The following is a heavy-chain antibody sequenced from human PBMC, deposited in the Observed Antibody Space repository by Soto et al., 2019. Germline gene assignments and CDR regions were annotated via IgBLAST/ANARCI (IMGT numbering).Heavy chain of an antibody. D-gene: IGHD4-17*01. CDR2: IHGGGNSA. J-gene: IGHJ4*02. CDR3: AKNRSRVTTSWHFDY. V-gene: IGHV3-23*01. Sequence: EVQLLESGGDLVQPGRSLRLSCAASGFTFSGYAMSWVRQAPGKGLEWVSVIHGGGNSAYYADSVKGRFTISRDNSKNTLYVQMSSLRGEHTAVYYCAKNRSRVTTSWHFDYWGQGTLVTASS. CDR1: GFTFSGYA.